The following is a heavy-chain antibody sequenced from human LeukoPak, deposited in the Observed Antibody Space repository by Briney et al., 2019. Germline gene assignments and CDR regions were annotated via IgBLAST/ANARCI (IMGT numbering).Heavy chain of an antibody. Sequence: ASVKVSCKASGGTFSSYAVSWVRQAPGQGLEWMGGIIPIFGTANYAQKLQGRVTITADKSTSTAYMELSSLRSEDTAVYYCAGRLRYFDQGAFDIWGQGTMVTVSS. D-gene: IGHD3-9*01. J-gene: IGHJ3*02. CDR3: AGRLRYFDQGAFDI. CDR1: GGTFSSYA. CDR2: IIPIFGTA. V-gene: IGHV1-69*06.